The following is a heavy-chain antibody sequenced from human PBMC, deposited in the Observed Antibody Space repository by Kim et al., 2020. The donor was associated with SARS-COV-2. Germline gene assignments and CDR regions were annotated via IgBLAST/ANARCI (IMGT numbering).Heavy chain of an antibody. J-gene: IGHJ6*02. D-gene: IGHD1-1*01. CDR3: AAGLTGSYYYYGMDV. V-gene: IGHV3-48*01. Sequence: SVKCRFTISRDNAKNSLYLQTNSLRGEDTAVYYCAAGLTGSYYYYGMDVWGQGTTVTVSS.